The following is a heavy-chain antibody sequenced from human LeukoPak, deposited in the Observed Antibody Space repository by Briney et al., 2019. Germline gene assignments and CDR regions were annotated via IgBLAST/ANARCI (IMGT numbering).Heavy chain of an antibody. CDR3: ARGPYRGYSSGWYCNY. CDR2: IYYSGST. Sequence: SETLSLTCTVSGGSISSSSYYWGWIRQPPGKGLEWIGSIYYSGSTNYNPSLKSRVTISVDTSKNQFSLKLSSVTAADTAVYYCARGPYRGYSSGWYCNYWGQGTLVTVSS. D-gene: IGHD6-19*01. J-gene: IGHJ4*02. CDR1: GGSISSSSYY. V-gene: IGHV4-39*07.